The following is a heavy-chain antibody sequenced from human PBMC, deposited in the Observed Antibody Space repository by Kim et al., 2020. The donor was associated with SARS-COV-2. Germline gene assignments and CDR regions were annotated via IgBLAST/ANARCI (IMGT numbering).Heavy chain of an antibody. Sequence: SETLSLTCTVSGGSISSYYWSWVRQPPGKGLEWIGYIYSSGSTDYNPSLKSRVTILVDTSKTQFSLKLTSVTDADTAVYYCARRGPQAEYFYYYGLDDWG. J-gene: IGHJ6*01. CDR2: IYSSGST. V-gene: IGHV4-59*13. CDR1: GGSISSYY. CDR3: ARRGPQAEYFYYYGLDD. D-gene: IGHD5-12*01.